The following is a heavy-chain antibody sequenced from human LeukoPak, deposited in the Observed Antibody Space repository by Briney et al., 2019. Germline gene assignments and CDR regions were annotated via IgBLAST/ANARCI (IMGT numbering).Heavy chain of an antibody. J-gene: IGHJ4*02. Sequence: GGSLRLSSASSGFTSSSYAMSSVPEAPGQGLEWVSTIGGTVVRTYYAESVKGRFTISRDNSKTTLYLQINSLRAEDTAVYFCAKDRLGGPYFFHYWGQGTLVTVSS. CDR3: AKDRLGGPYFFHY. CDR2: IGGTVVRT. D-gene: IGHD3-16*01. CDR1: GFTSSSYA. V-gene: IGHV3-23*01.